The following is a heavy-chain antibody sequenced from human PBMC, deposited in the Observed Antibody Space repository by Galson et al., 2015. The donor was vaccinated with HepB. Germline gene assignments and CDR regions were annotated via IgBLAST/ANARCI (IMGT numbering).Heavy chain of an antibody. CDR3: TRLGDFSGYSSR. V-gene: IGHV3-73*01. CDR2: IRSKANNYAT. D-gene: IGHD6-19*01. CDR1: GFTFGGSA. J-gene: IGHJ4*02. Sequence: SLRLSCAASGFTFGGSAIHWVRQASGKGPEWVGRIRSKANNYATSYVPSLKGRFTISRYDSKNMAYLHMKSLKTEDTAVYYCTRLGDFSGYSSRWGQGTLVTVSS.